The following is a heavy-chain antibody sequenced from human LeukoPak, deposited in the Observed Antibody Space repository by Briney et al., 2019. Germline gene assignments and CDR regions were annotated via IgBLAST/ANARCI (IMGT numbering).Heavy chain of an antibody. CDR1: GGTFSSYA. J-gene: IGHJ3*02. V-gene: IGHV1-69*13. D-gene: IGHD6-13*01. CDR2: IIPIFGTA. Sequence: ASVKVSCKASGGTFSSYAISWVRQAPGQGLEWMGGIIPIFGTANYAQKFQGRVTITADESTSTAYMELSSLRSEDTAVYYCARDSGQLAVYDAFDIWGQGTMVTVSS. CDR3: ARDSGQLAVYDAFDI.